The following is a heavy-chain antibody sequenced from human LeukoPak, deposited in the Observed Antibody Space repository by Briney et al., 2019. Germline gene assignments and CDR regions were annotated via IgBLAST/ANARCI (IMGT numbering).Heavy chain of an antibody. D-gene: IGHD4-17*01. J-gene: IGHJ5*02. CDR2: IYYSGST. CDR1: GASIRSGDYY. V-gene: IGHV4-39*01. Sequence: PSETLSLTCTVSGASIRSGDYYWSWIRQPPGKGLEWIGSIYYSGSTYYNPSLKSRVTISVDTSKNQFSLKLSSVTAADTAVYYCASQRLRARRGFDPWGQGTLVTVSS. CDR3: ASQRLRARRGFDP.